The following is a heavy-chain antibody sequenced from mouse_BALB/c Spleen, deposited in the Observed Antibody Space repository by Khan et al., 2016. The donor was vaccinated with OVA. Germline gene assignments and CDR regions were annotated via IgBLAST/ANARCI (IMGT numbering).Heavy chain of an antibody. CDR2: INTYTGEP. V-gene: IGHV9-1*02. J-gene: IGHJ1*01. CDR3: ARISSYWYSDV. D-gene: IGHD6-2*01. CDR1: GYTFTNYG. Sequence: QIQLVQSGPELKKPGETVKISCKASGYTFTNYGMNWVKQAPGKGLKWMGWINTYTGEPTYADDFKGRFVFSLETSASTAYLQISNLKYEDMTTYFCARISSYWYSDVWGAGTTVTVSS.